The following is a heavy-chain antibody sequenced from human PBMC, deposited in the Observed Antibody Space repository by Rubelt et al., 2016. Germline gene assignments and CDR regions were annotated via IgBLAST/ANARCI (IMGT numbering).Heavy chain of an antibody. D-gene: IGHD3-22*01. CDR2: ISSSSSTR. Sequence: VQLVESGGGVVQPGRSLRLSCAASGFTFSSYSMNWVRQAPGKGLEWVSYISSSSSTRYYADAVKGRFTISRDNAKNSLYLQMNSLRAEDTAVYYCARTDDSHLDVWGKGTTVTVSS. CDR3: ARTDDSHLDV. V-gene: IGHV3-48*04. CDR1: GFTFSSYS. J-gene: IGHJ6*04.